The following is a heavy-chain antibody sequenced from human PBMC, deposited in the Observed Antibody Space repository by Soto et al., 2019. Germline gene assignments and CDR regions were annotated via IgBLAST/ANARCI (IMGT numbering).Heavy chain of an antibody. CDR3: ARGGHVVVVTAALDY. CDR1: GDTFTDYY. CDR2: VNPSGGHT. D-gene: IGHD2-21*02. Sequence: QVQLMQSGAEVKKPGASVKVSCKASGDTFTDYYIHWVRQAPGQGLEWMGTVNPSGGHTTYAQHFLGRVTXTXPXSXXTLYMELTSLTSDDTAIYYCARGGHVVVVTAALDYWGQGTLVTVSS. V-gene: IGHV1-46*01. J-gene: IGHJ4*02.